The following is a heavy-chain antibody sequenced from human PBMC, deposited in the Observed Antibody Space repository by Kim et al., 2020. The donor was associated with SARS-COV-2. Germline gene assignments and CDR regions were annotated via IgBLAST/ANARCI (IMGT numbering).Heavy chain of an antibody. J-gene: IGHJ5*02. CDR1: GFTFSDYY. V-gene: IGHV3-72*01. CDR2: IRDRANGYTK. D-gene: IGHD6-13*01. Sequence: GGSLRLSCAASGFTFSDYYMDWVRQAPGKGLEWVGRIRDRANGYTKEYAASVKGRFTISRDDSKSSLYLQMNDLKTEDTAVYYCVRPAADQGGFDPWGQGTLVTVSS. CDR3: VRPAADQGGFDP.